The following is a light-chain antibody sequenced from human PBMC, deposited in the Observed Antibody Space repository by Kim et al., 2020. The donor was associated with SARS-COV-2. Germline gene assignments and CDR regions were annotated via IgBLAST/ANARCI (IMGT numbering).Light chain of an antibody. J-gene: IGKJ2*01. CDR1: QFVSSS. Sequence: SAFRGDRVTISCRASQFVSSSVAWYQQKPGKAPKLLLYASSSLRSGVSPRFSGSGSGTDFTLTITNVQPEDFATYYCQQTDTFPYTFGQGTRLDI. CDR3: QQTDTFPYT. CDR2: ASS. V-gene: IGKV1-12*01.